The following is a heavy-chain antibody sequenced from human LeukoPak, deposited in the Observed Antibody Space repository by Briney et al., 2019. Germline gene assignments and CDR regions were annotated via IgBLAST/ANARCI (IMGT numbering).Heavy chain of an antibody. Sequence: SSETLSLTCAVYGGSFSGYYWSWIRQPPGKGLEWIGEINHSGSTNYNPSLKSRVTISVDTSKNQFSLKLSSVTAADTAVYYCARPGGRYSYGSERYFDYWGQGTLVTVSS. J-gene: IGHJ4*02. CDR3: ARPGGRYSYGSERYFDY. CDR1: GGSFSGYY. CDR2: INHSGST. D-gene: IGHD5-18*01. V-gene: IGHV4-34*01.